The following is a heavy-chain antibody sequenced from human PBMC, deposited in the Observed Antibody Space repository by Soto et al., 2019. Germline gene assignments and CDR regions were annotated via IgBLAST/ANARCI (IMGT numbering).Heavy chain of an antibody. CDR2: IDNSGST. Sequence: SETLSLTCTVSVGSISNYFCNWIRQPADKGLEWIGRIDNSGSTNYNPSLKSRITMSADTPRNQFSLKLNSVTAADTAVYYCARRSSSSLGSLFDPWGRGILVTV. CDR3: ARRSSSSLGSLFDP. J-gene: IGHJ5*02. V-gene: IGHV4-4*07. CDR1: VGSISNYF. D-gene: IGHD6-6*01.